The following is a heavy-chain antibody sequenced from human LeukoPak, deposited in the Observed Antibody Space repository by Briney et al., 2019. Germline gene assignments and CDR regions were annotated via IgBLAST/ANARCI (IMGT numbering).Heavy chain of an antibody. V-gene: IGHV4-59*12. J-gene: IGHJ5*02. Sequence: PSETLSLTRTVSGGSISSYYWSWIRQPPGKGLEWIGYIYYSGSTNYNPSLKSRVTISVDTSKNQFSLKLSSVTAADTAVYYCARGGILLWFSELSATNWFDPWGQGTLVTVSS. CDR1: GGSISSYY. CDR3: ARGGILLWFSELSATNWFDP. CDR2: IYYSGST. D-gene: IGHD3-10*01.